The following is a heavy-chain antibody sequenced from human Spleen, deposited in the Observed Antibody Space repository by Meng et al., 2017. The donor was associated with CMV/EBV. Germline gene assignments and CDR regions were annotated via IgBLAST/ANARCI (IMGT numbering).Heavy chain of an antibody. D-gene: IGHD3-22*01. CDR1: GFIFSSYV. J-gene: IGHJ4*02. V-gene: IGHV3-21*01. Sequence: SGFIFSSYVMNWVRQAPGKGLEWVSSISSSSSYIYYADLVKGRFTISRDNAKNSLYLQMNSLRAEDTAVYYCAREGYYYDSGAYYGHWGQGTLVTVSS. CDR3: AREGYYYDSGAYYGH. CDR2: ISSSSSYI.